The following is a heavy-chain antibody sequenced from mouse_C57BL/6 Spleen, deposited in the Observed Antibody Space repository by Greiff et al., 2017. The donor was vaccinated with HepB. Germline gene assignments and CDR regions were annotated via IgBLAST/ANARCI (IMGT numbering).Heavy chain of an antibody. Sequence: VQLQQPGAELVMPGASVKLSCKASGYTFTSYWMHWVKQRPGQGLEWIGEIDPSDSYTNYNQKFKGKSTLTVDKSSSTAYMQLSSLTSEDSAVYYCARLLRDWYFDVWGTGTTVTVSS. D-gene: IGHD1-1*01. CDR3: ARLLRDWYFDV. CDR1: GYTFTSYW. J-gene: IGHJ1*03. V-gene: IGHV1-69*01. CDR2: IDPSDSYT.